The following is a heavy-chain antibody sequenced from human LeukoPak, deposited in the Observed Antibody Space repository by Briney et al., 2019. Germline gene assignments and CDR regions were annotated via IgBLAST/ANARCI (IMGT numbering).Heavy chain of an antibody. Sequence: RXMPGKGXXXXXXXYPGDSDTRYSPSFQGQVTISADKSISTAYLQWSSLKASDTAMYYCARLTRYYDFWSGYSPYWGQGTLVTVSS. CDR2: XYPGDSDT. V-gene: IGHV5-51*01. J-gene: IGHJ4*02. D-gene: IGHD3-3*01. CDR3: ARLTRYYDFWSGYSPY.